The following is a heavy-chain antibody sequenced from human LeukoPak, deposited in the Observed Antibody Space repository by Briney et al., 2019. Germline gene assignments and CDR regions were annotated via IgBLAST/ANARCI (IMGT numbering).Heavy chain of an antibody. D-gene: IGHD2-2*01. CDR2: IYTSGST. CDR3: ARDALYCSSSSCYRYWYFNL. J-gene: IGHJ2*01. V-gene: IGHV4-4*07. Sequence: SETLSLTCTVSGGSISGSYWNWVRQPAEKGLEWIGRIYTSGSTNYNPSLKSRVTMSVDTSKNQFSLKLSSVTAADTAVYYCARDALYCSSSSCYRYWYFNLWGRGTLVTVSS. CDR1: GGSISGSY.